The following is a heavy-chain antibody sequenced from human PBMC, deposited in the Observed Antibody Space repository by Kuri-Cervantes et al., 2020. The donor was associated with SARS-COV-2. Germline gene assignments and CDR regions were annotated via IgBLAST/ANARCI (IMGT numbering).Heavy chain of an antibody. J-gene: IGHJ5*02. CDR2: IYTSGST. D-gene: IGHD2-2*01. CDR1: GGSISSYY. V-gene: IGHV4-4*07. Sequence: ESLKISCTVSGGSISSYYWSWIRQPAGKGLEWIGRIYTSGSTNYNPSLKSRVTISVDTSKNQFSLKLSSVTAADTAVYYCAREGGWDIVVVPSNWFDPWGQGTLVTVSS. CDR3: AREGGWDIVVVPSNWFDP.